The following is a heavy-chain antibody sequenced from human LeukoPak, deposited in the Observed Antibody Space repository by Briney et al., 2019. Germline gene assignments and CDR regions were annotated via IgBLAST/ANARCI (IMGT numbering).Heavy chain of an antibody. D-gene: IGHD5-12*01. CDR1: GFTFDVYA. J-gene: IGHJ4*02. CDR3: AKDGDSGYDYFDY. CDR2: ISWNSGSI. Sequence: GRSLRLSCAASGFTFDVYAMHWVRQAPGKGLEWVSGISWNSGSIGYADPVKGRFTISRDNAKDSLYLQMNSLRAEDTAVYYCAKDGDSGYDYFDYWGQGTLVTVSS. V-gene: IGHV3-9*01.